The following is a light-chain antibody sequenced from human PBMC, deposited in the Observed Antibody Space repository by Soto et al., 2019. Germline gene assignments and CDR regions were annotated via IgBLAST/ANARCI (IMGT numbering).Light chain of an antibody. CDR3: QQSYITPVT. CDR1: QSIRRF. CDR2: AAS. V-gene: IGKV1-39*01. Sequence: DIQMTQSPSSLSASVGDRVTITCRASQSIRRFLNWYQQKPGKAPKLLIYAASSLESGVPSRFSSSGSVTGVTLTISSLQPEDFATYHCQQSYITPVTFGQGTRVEIK. J-gene: IGKJ5*01.